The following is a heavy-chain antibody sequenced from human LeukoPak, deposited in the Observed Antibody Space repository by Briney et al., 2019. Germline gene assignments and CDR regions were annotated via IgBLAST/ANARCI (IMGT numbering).Heavy chain of an antibody. CDR1: GFTFSSYG. CDR3: ARVQLERRYYYYYYMDV. V-gene: IGHV3-66*01. J-gene: IGHJ6*03. CDR2: IYSGGST. D-gene: IGHD1-1*01. Sequence: GGSLRLSCPASGFTFSSYGMSWVRQAPGKGLEWVSVIYSGGSTYYADSVKGRFTISRDNSKNTLYLQMNSLRAEDTAVYYCARVQLERRYYYYYYMDVWGKGTTVTISS.